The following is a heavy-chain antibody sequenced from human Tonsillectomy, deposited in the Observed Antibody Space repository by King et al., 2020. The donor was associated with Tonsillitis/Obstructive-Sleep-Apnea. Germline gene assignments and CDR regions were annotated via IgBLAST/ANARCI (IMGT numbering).Heavy chain of an antibody. Sequence: VQLVESGGGLVQPGGSLRLSCAASGFIFRHYAMSWVRQAPGKGLEWVSSINKSGGGTFYADSVKGRFTISRDIFKNTLYLQMNDLRAEDTALYYCAKDKTGEYYYYKDVWGKGTTVTVSS. CDR1: GFIFRHYA. D-gene: IGHD7-27*01. V-gene: IGHV3-23*04. CDR3: AKDKTGEYYYYKDV. J-gene: IGHJ6*03. CDR2: INKSGGGT.